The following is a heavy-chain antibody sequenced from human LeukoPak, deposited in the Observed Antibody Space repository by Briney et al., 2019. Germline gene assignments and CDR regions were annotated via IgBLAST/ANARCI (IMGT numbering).Heavy chain of an antibody. CDR2: IYYSGST. Sequence: SQTLSLTCTVSGGSISSGGYYWGWLRQHPGKGLEWIGYIYYSGSTYYNPSLKSRVTISVDTPKNQFSLKLSSVTAADTAVYYCARGAAGWFRRSNWFDPWGQGTLVTVSS. D-gene: IGHD2-15*01. J-gene: IGHJ5*02. CDR3: ARGAAGWFRRSNWFDP. CDR1: GGSISSGGYY. V-gene: IGHV4-31*03.